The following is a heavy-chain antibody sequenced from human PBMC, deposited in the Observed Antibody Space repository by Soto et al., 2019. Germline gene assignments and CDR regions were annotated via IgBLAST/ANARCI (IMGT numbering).Heavy chain of an antibody. CDR1: GFTFRNYW. J-gene: IGHJ2*01. D-gene: IGHD5-12*01. Sequence: EVQLVESGGGLVQPGGSLRHSCAASGFTFRNYWMSWVRQVPGKGLEWVANIRPDGSERNYVDSVKGRLTISRDNAKNSLFLQMNSLRAEDTAMYYCARGGWLQVYWYFDLWGRGTRVTVSS. CDR2: IRPDGSER. V-gene: IGHV3-7*05. CDR3: ARGGWLQVYWYFDL.